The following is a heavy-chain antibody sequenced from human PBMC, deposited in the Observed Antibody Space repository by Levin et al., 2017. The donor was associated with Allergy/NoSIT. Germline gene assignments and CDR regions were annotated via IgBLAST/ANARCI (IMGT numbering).Heavy chain of an antibody. D-gene: IGHD2-15*01. CDR3: ARDQILWYCSGGSCPNGMDV. V-gene: IGHV3-7*01. CDR1: GFTFSSYW. J-gene: IGHJ6*02. CDR2: IKQDGSEK. Sequence: GESLKISCAASGFTFSSYWMSWVRQAPGKGLEWVANIKQDGSEKYYVDSVKGRFTISRDNAKNSLYLQMNSLRAEDTAVYYCARDQILWYCSGGSCPNGMDVWGQGTTVTVSS.